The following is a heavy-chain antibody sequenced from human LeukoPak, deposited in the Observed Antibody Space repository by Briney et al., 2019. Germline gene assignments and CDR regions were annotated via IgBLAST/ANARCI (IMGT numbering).Heavy chain of an antibody. Sequence: TGGSLRLSCAASGFTFSSYRMSWVRQAPGKGLEWVANIKQDGSEKYYVDSVKGRFTISRDNAKNSLYLQMNSLRAEDTAVYYCARCMLFSYYYYYYMDVWGKGTTVTVSS. D-gene: IGHD2-8*01. CDR1: GFTFSSYR. V-gene: IGHV3-7*01. CDR2: IKQDGSEK. J-gene: IGHJ6*03. CDR3: ARCMLFSYYYYYYMDV.